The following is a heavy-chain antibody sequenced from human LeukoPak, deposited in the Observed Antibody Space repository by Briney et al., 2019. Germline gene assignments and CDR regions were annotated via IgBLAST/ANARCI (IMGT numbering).Heavy chain of an antibody. J-gene: IGHJ4*02. Sequence: ASVKVSCKASGYPFTSYGISWVRQAPGQGLEWMGWIGAYNGHTNYAQMLQGRVTMTTDTSTTTAYMELRNLRSDDTAIYYCARPYKGAVGDYWGQGTLVTVSS. CDR1: GYPFTSYG. V-gene: IGHV1-18*01. D-gene: IGHD1-26*01. CDR2: IGAYNGHT. CDR3: ARPYKGAVGDY.